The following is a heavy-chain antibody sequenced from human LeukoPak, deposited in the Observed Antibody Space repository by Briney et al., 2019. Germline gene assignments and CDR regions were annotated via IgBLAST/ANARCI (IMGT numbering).Heavy chain of an antibody. CDR2: INHSGST. V-gene: IGHV4-34*01. D-gene: IGHD6-13*01. Sequence: SETLSLTCAVYGGSFSGYYWSWIRQPPGKGLEWIGEINHSGSTNYNPSLKSRVTISVDTSKNQFSLKLSSVTAADTAVYYCAGELRYSSSWYSSSYYYGMDVWGQGTTVTVSS. CDR1: GGSFSGYY. J-gene: IGHJ6*02. CDR3: AGELRYSSSWYSSSYYYGMDV.